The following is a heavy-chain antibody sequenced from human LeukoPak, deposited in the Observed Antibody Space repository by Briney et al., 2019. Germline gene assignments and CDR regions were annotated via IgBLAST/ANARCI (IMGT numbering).Heavy chain of an antibody. CDR1: GFTFSSFA. Sequence: PGGSLRLSCAASGFTFSSFAMYWVRQAPGKGLEWVSAIINTGGRTYYTDSVKGRFTISRDNSKNILYLQLNSLRADDTAIYYCALNYGANLRPPFDAWGPGTLVTVSS. CDR2: IINTGGRT. J-gene: IGHJ4*02. CDR3: ALNYGANLRPPFDA. V-gene: IGHV3-23*01. D-gene: IGHD4/OR15-4a*01.